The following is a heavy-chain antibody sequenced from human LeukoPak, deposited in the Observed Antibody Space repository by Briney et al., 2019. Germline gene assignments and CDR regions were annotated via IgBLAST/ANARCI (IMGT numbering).Heavy chain of an antibody. V-gene: IGHV3-21*01. Sequence: GGSLRLSCAASGFTFSSYSMNWVRQAPGKGLEWVSSISSSSSYIYYTDSVKGRFTIPRDNAKNSLYLQMNSLRAEDTAVYYCARDLMGIAYRGAFYYWGQGTLVTVSS. CDR1: GFTFSSYS. CDR2: ISSSSSYI. D-gene: IGHD6-13*01. J-gene: IGHJ4*02. CDR3: ARDLMGIAYRGAFYY.